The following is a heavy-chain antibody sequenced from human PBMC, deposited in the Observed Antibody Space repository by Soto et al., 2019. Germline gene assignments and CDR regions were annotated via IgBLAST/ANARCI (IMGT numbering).Heavy chain of an antibody. J-gene: IGHJ5*02. CDR2: IIPIFGTA. Sequence: QVQLVQSGAEVTKPGSSVKVSCKASGGTFSSYAISWVRQAPGQGLEWMGEIIPIFGTASYAQKFQGRVTITADESTSTAYRELSSLRSEDTAVYYCARDRGPSSGYYPYWFDPWGQGTLVTVSS. CDR3: ARDRGPSSGYYPYWFDP. D-gene: IGHD3-22*01. V-gene: IGHV1-69*12. CDR1: GGTFSSYA.